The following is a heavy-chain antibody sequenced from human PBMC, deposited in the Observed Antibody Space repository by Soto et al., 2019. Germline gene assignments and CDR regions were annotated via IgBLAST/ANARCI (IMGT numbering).Heavy chain of an antibody. CDR1: GFTFSSYA. V-gene: IGHV3-23*01. J-gene: IGHJ6*02. D-gene: IGHD3-3*01. CDR2: IGGLSGST. CDR3: AKVNTIFGVESYYYGMDV. Sequence: LRLSCAASGFTFSSYAMTWVRHAPVNGLEWVSTIGGLSGSTYYAESVKGRFTISRDNSKNTLYLKLNSLSAEDTAIYYCAKVNTIFGVESYYYGMDVWGQGTTVTVSS.